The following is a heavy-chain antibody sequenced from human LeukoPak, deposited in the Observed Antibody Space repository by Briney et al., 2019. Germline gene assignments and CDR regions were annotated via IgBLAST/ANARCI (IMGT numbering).Heavy chain of an antibody. V-gene: IGHV4-59*01. Sequence: SETLSLTCTVSGGSISGYNWSWIRQPPGKGLEWLGFIYYTGNTKYNPSLNSRLTMSVDPSRNKFSLRLSSVTAADTAVYYCARHFGSGTYPLDYWGQGTLATVSS. J-gene: IGHJ4*02. CDR3: ARHFGSGTYPLDY. D-gene: IGHD3-10*01. CDR2: IYYTGNT. CDR1: GGSISGYN.